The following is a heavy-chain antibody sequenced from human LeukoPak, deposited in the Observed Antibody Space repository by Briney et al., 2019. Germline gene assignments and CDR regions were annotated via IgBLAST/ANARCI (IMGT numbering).Heavy chain of an antibody. CDR1: GFTFSHYG. Sequence: GGSLRLSCAASGFTFSHYGMHWVRQAPGKGLEWVAFIRYDGNNKFYTDSVKGRFTISRDNAKNTLYVQMNNLRAEDTAVYYCARDIPNGDYVFEPWGQGTLVTVSS. D-gene: IGHD4-17*01. CDR3: ARDIPNGDYVFEP. CDR2: IRYDGNNK. V-gene: IGHV3-30*02. J-gene: IGHJ5*02.